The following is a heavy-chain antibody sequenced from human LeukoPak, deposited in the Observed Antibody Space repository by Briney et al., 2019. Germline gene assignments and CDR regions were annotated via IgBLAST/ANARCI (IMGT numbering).Heavy chain of an antibody. D-gene: IGHD3-16*01. CDR2: IYTSGST. Sequence: PSQTLSLTCTVSGGSISSGSYYWSWIRQPAGKGLEWIGRIYTSGSTNYNPSLKSRVTISVDTSKNQFSLKLSSVTAADTAVYYCARFTPQGYGWGGYNRFDPWGQGTPVTVSS. CDR3: ARFTPQGYGWGGYNRFDP. CDR1: GGSISSGSYY. J-gene: IGHJ5*02. V-gene: IGHV4-61*02.